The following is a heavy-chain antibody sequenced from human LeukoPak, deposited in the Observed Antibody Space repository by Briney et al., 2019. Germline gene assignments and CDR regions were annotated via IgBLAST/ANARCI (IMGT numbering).Heavy chain of an antibody. J-gene: IGHJ4*02. CDR2: ISGNSGSI. D-gene: IGHD4-11*01. V-gene: IGHV3-9*01. Sequence: GGSLRLSCAASGFTVDDYAMQWVRQAPGKCLELVSGISGNSGSIGYADSVKGRFTISRDNAKNSLYLQMNSLRAEDTALYYCAKGDYYSKFFDYWGQGTLVTVSS. CDR3: AKGDYYSKFFDY. CDR1: GFTVDDYA.